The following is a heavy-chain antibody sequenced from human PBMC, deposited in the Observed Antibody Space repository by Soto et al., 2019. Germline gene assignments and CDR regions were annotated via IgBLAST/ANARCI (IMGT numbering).Heavy chain of an antibody. J-gene: IGHJ4*02. D-gene: IGHD2-2*01. CDR2: VSYNGRKE. V-gene: IGHV3-30*18. CDR3: AKDSLRGEVPAALNFDY. Sequence: GGSVSISCVSSGFTFSDYGMHWGRQAPGKGLEGVAIVSYNGRKEYYADSVKGRFSISRDNSKNTLYIQMNTLRDEDTAVYYCAKDSLRGEVPAALNFDYWGRGTLVTVSS. CDR1: GFTFSDYG.